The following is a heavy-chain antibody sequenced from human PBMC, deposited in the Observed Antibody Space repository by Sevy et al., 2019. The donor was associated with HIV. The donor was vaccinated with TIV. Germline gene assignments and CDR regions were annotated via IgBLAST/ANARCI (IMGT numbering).Heavy chain of an antibody. V-gene: IGHV4-4*02. CDR2: GYHSGST. CDR3: AARVSAIAYRLDY. CDR1: GVSISSSHW. Sequence: SETLSLTCGVSGVSISSSHWWSWVRQSPGKGLEWIGEGYHSGSTNYSPSLKSRVTISLDKSTNQVSLRLTSVTAADTAVYYCAARVSAIAYRLDYWGQGAPVTVSS. D-gene: IGHD2-21*01. J-gene: IGHJ4*02.